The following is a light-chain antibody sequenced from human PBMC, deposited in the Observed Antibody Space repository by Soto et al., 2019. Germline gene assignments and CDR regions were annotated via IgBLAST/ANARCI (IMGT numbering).Light chain of an antibody. V-gene: IGKV1-39*01. CDR3: QQSYSTPFT. CDR1: QGISSY. Sequence: IQLTQSPSSLSGSVGDRFTITCRASQGISSYLGWYQQKPGKAPNLLIYDASTLHSGVPSRFSGGGSGTDFTLTISSLQPEDFATYYCQQSYSTPFTFGPGTKVDIK. J-gene: IGKJ3*01. CDR2: DAS.